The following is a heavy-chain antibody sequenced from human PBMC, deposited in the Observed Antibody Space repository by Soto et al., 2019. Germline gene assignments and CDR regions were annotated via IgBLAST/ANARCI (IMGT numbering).Heavy chain of an antibody. V-gene: IGHV3-23*01. CDR1: GFTFSTLW. J-gene: IGHJ4*02. Sequence: GGSLRLSCAASGFTFSTLWMSWVRQAPGKGLEWVSSISASGGITYFADSVKGRFTISRDNSKNTLYLQMTSLRAEDTAIYYCAKRSSSSTFDYWGQGTLVTVSS. CDR3: AKRSSSSTFDY. D-gene: IGHD6-6*01. CDR2: ISASGGIT.